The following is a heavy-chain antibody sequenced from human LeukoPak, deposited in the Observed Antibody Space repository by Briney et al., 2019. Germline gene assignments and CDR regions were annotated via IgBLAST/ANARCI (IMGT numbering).Heavy chain of an antibody. Sequence: SEPLSLTCTVSGGSISGDHWNWIRQPPGKGLEWIGYIYYSGNTNYNPSLKSRVTISVDTSKNQFSLKLSSVTAADTAVYYCARRNDFDIWGQGTMVTVSS. CDR1: GGSISGDH. J-gene: IGHJ3*02. CDR3: ARRNDFDI. V-gene: IGHV4-59*08. CDR2: IYYSGNT.